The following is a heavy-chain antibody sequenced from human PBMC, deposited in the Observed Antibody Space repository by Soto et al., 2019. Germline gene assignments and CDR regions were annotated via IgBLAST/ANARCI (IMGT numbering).Heavy chain of an antibody. V-gene: IGHV4-31*03. J-gene: IGHJ4*02. CDR3: ARGVTLVRGVIHTPYFDY. D-gene: IGHD3-10*01. Sequence: QVQLQESGPGLVKPSQTLSLTCTVSGGSISSGGYYWSWIRQHPGKGLEWIGYIYFSGSTYYNPSLKSRVTISVDTSKNQFSLKLSSVTAADTAVYYCARGVTLVRGVIHTPYFDYWGQGALVTVSS. CDR1: GGSISSGGYY. CDR2: IYFSGST.